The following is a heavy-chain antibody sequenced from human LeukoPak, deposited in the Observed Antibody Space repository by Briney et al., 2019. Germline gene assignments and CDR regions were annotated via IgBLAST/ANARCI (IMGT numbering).Heavy chain of an antibody. D-gene: IGHD6-6*01. J-gene: IGHJ4*02. CDR1: GYSFTTYW. CDR3: ARLGEEYTSSSGGLDS. CDR2: IYPGDSDT. Sequence: GESPKISCQGSGYSFTTYWIGWVRQMPGKGLEWMGIIYPGDSDTRYSPSFQGQVTISADTSISTAYLQWSSLKASDTAMYYCARLGEEYTSSSGGLDSWGQGTLVTVSS. V-gene: IGHV5-51*01.